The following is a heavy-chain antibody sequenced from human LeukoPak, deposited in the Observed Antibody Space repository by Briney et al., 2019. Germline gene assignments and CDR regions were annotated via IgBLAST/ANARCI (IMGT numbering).Heavy chain of an antibody. V-gene: IGHV3-11*01. J-gene: IGHJ4*02. CDR2: ISQSGAAI. Sequence: PGGSLRLSCVASGFTFTDYYMTWMRRAPGKGLEWVSYISQSGAAIYNTDSVKGRFTISRDDAKNSLYLQMNSLRAEDTAVYYCARWAGGADYWGQGVLVTVSS. CDR1: GFTFTDYY. CDR3: ARWAGGADY. D-gene: IGHD3-16*01.